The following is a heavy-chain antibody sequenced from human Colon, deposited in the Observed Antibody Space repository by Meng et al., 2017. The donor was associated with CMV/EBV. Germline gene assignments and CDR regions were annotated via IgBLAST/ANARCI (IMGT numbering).Heavy chain of an antibody. CDR1: GFTFNNHA. CDR3: ARDAMDV. Sequence: GGSLRLSCAASGFTFNNHAMNWVRQAPGKGLEWVSTVNAGGSDTYYADSVKGRFTISRDNSKNTLYLQINHLTPGDTAVYYCARDAMDVWGQGTTVTVSS. V-gene: IGHV3-23*01. J-gene: IGHJ6*02. CDR2: VNAGGSDT.